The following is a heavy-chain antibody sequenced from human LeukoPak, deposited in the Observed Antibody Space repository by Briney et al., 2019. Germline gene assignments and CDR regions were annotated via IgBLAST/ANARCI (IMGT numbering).Heavy chain of an antibody. CDR3: ARQGPTYYFDQ. Sequence: SETLSLTCTVSGRSISRYYWSWIRQPPGKALEWIGYIYYSGSTNYNPSLKSRVTISVDTSKNQFSLKLSSVTGADTAVYYGARQGPTYYFDQLGQGTLGTGSA. CDR1: GRSISRYY. J-gene: IGHJ4*02. V-gene: IGHV4-59*08. CDR2: IYYSGST.